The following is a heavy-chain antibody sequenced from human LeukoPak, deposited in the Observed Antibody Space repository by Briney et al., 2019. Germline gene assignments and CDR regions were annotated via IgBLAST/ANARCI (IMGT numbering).Heavy chain of an antibody. J-gene: IGHJ4*02. CDR3: ARDSYCGGDCYGSIGYFDY. D-gene: IGHD2-21*02. CDR1: GGTFSSYA. CDR2: IIPIFGTA. V-gene: IGHV1-69*06. Sequence: GASVKVSCKASGGTFSSYAISWVRQAPGQGLEWMGGIIPIFGTANYAQKFQGRVTITADKSTSTAYMELSSLRSEDTAVYYCARDSYCGGDCYGSIGYFDYWGQGTLVTVSS.